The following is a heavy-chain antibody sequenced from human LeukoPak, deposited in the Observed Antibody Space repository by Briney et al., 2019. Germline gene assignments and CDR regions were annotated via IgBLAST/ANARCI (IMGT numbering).Heavy chain of an antibody. J-gene: IGHJ4*02. D-gene: IGHD3-22*01. CDR2: IYYSGST. CDR1: GGSISSYY. CDR3: ASFNPRGYYDSSGYYLDY. V-gene: IGHV4-59*01. Sequence: NPSETLSLTCTVSGGSISSYYWSWIRQPPGKGLEWIGYIYYSGSTNYNPSLKSRVTISVDTSKNQFSLKLSSVTAADTAVYYCASFNPRGYYDSSGYYLDYWGQGTLVTVSS.